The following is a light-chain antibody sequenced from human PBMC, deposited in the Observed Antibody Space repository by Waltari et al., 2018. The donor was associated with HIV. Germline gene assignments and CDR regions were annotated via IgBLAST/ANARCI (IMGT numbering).Light chain of an antibody. V-gene: IGLV3-27*01. CDR2: KDS. CDR3: YSAADNNISF. Sequence: SFGLAQPSSVSVSPGQTARITCSGDLLGRKYARLFQQKPGPAPFLVIYKDSERTSGNPERFSGSNSGTTVTLTISGAQVEDEADDYCYSAADNNISFFGGGTKLTVL. CDR1: LLGRKY. J-gene: IGLJ2*01.